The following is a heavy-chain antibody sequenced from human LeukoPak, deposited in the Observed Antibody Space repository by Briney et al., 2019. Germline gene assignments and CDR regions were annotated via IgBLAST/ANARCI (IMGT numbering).Heavy chain of an antibody. CDR2: ISYDGSYK. Sequence: HPGGSLRLSCAASGFTFSNYAIHWVRQAPGKGLEWVALISYDGSYKSYADSVKGRFTISRDNSKNTLYLQMNSLRAEDTAVYYCAKVQYYYDSSGHSPDAFDIWGQGTMVTVSS. D-gene: IGHD3-22*01. V-gene: IGHV3-30*04. J-gene: IGHJ3*02. CDR3: AKVQYYYDSSGHSPDAFDI. CDR1: GFTFSNYA.